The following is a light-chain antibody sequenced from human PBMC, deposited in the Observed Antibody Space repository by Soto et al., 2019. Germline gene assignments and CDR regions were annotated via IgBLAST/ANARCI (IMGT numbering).Light chain of an antibody. CDR2: GAS. CDR3: QEYGRSPWT. Sequence: EIVLTQSPGTLALSPGERATLSCRASQSVDDNFLAWYQQKIGQAPRLLIYGASIRATGIPDRFSGSGSGTDLTLTISRLEPEDFAVFYCQEYGRSPWTFGQGTKVESK. CDR1: QSVDDNF. J-gene: IGKJ1*01. V-gene: IGKV3-20*01.